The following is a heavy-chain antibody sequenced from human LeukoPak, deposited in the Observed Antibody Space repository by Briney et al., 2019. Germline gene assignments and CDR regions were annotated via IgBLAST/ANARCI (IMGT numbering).Heavy chain of an antibody. CDR1: GYTFTDYY. CDR2: MNPNSGGT. J-gene: IGHJ4*02. V-gene: IGHV1-2*02. CDR3: ATSRGGTSFDY. Sequence: ASVKVSCKASGYTFTDYYVHWVRQAPGQGLEWMGWMNPNSGGTNYAQRFQGRVTMTRDTSISTAYMELTRLRFDDTAVFYCATSRGGTSFDYWGQGTLVNVSS. D-gene: IGHD2-2*01.